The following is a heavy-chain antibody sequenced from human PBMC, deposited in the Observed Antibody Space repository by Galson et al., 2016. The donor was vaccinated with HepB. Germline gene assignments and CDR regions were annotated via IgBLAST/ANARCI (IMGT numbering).Heavy chain of an antibody. CDR2: ISHTGGST. CDR1: GFSFSSYW. V-gene: IGHV3-23*01. Sequence: SLRLSCAASGFSFSSYWMSWVRQAPGKGLEWVSIISHTGGSTYYADSVKGRFTTSRDDSINTLYLQMNNLRAEDTAVYYCVRNPQKGLSDSTGWYMFDYYYNGMDVWGQGTTVTVAS. D-gene: IGHD6-19*01. J-gene: IGHJ6*02. CDR3: VRNPQKGLSDSTGWYMFDYYYNGMDV.